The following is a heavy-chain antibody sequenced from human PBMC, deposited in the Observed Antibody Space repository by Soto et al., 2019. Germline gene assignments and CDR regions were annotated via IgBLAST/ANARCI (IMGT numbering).Heavy chain of an antibody. V-gene: IGHV3-33*01. CDR1: GFTFRSCG. CDR2: LCDDGSTK. Sequence: QVQLVESGGGVVQPGRSLRLSCAASGFTFRSCGMHWVRQAPGKGLEWVAVLCDDGSTKFYADSVKGRFTISRDNSKNTVSLEMNNLRAEDTAVYYCARDLGRNWTIRNDGFNIWGQGTMVTVSS. CDR3: ARDLGRNWTIRNDGFNI. J-gene: IGHJ3*02. D-gene: IGHD1-1*01.